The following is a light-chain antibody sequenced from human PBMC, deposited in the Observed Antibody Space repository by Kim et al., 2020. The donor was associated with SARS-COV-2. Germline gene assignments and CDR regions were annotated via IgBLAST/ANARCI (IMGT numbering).Light chain of an antibody. Sequence: GKTVTISCTHSSGSIASNYVQWYQQRPGSAPTTVIYDNKERPSGVPDRFSGSIDTSSNSASLTISGLKTEDEADYYCQSYDNTYWVLGGGTQLTVL. V-gene: IGLV6-57*03. CDR3: QSYDNTYWV. J-gene: IGLJ3*02. CDR2: DNK. CDR1: SGSIASNY.